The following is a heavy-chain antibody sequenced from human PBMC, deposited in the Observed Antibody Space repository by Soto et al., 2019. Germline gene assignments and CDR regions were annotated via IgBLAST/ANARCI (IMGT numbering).Heavy chain of an antibody. D-gene: IGHD1-26*01. CDR3: ARDPSIEEDYFDY. V-gene: IGHV4-59*01. CDR2: IYYSGST. Sequence: PSETLSLTCTVSGGSISSYYWSWIRQPPGKGLEWIGYIYYSGSTNYNPSLKSRVTISVDTSKNQFSLKLSSVTAADTAVYYCARDPSIEEDYFDYWGQGTLVTVSS. J-gene: IGHJ4*02. CDR1: GGSISSYY.